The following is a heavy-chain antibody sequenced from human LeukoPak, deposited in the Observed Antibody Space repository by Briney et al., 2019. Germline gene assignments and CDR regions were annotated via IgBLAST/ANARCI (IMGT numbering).Heavy chain of an antibody. V-gene: IGHV3-15*01. D-gene: IGHD5-18*01. CDR1: GFTFSSDW. Sequence: GGSLRLSCVASGFTFSSDWMSWVRQAPGKGLEWVGRIKSKTEGGTTDSAAPVKGRFTISRDDSKNTLYLQMNSLKTEDTAVYYCTTEGYTYGFHAFGFWGQGTMVTVSS. J-gene: IGHJ3*01. CDR3: TTEGYTYGFHAFGF. CDR2: IKSKTEGGTT.